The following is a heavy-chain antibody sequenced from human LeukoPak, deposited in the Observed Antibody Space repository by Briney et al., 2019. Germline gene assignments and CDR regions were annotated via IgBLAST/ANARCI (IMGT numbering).Heavy chain of an antibody. CDR2: IYHCGSA. J-gene: IGHJ4*02. CDR3: SDYCSGGSSSSDSDY. V-gene: IGHV4-38-2*01. D-gene: IGHD2-15*01. Sequence: SETLSLTCAVSGYSISSGSYWCWSQQPPGRVLGLRGSIYHCGSAYYTPTLKSRGTISIDTSKNQFSLKLICVSATDTAVYYRSDYCSGGSSSSDSDYWGQGTLVTVSS. CDR1: GYSISSGSY.